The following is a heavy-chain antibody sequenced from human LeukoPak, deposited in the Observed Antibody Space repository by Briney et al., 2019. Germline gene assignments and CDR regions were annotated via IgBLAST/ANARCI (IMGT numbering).Heavy chain of an antibody. CDR1: GFTFSSYA. Sequence: GGSLRLSCAASGFTFSSYAMSWVRQAPGKGLEWVSAISGSGGRTYYTDSVKGRFTISRDNSKNTLYLQMNSLRAEDTAVYYCAKVFRKDGDSHLFDYWGQGTLVTVSS. CDR2: ISGSGGRT. D-gene: IGHD4-17*01. CDR3: AKVFRKDGDSHLFDY. J-gene: IGHJ4*02. V-gene: IGHV3-23*01.